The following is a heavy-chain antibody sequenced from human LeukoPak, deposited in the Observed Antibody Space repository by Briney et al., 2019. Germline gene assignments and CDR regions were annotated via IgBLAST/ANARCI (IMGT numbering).Heavy chain of an antibody. CDR1: GHSISSNHW. Sequence: SETLSLTCGVSGHSISSNHWWEWVRQPPGKGLEWIGSMYSTGSTSYNPSLKSRVTISADTSKNEFSLKLTSVTAADTSVYYCARSQRLYYYYMDVWGKGTTVTISS. J-gene: IGHJ6*03. V-gene: IGHV4-38-2*01. CDR2: MYSTGST. CDR3: ARSQRLYYYYMDV.